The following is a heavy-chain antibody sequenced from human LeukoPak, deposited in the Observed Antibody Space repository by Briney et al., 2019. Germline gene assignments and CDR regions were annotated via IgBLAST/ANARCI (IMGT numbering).Heavy chain of an antibody. D-gene: IGHD2-21*02. Sequence: QPGRSLRLSCTASGFTFGDYAMSWFRQAPGKGLEWIGFIRSKTYGGTTEYAASVKGRFTISRDDSKSIAYLQMDSLETEDTAVYYCTRDRGFVVVTATYDYWGQGTLVTVSS. CDR2: IRSKTYGGTT. V-gene: IGHV3-49*03. CDR3: TRDRGFVVVTATYDY. CDR1: GFTFGDYA. J-gene: IGHJ4*02.